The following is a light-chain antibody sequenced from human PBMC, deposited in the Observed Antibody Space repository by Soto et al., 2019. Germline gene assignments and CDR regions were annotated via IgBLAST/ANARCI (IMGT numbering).Light chain of an antibody. Sequence: QSALTQPRSVSGSPGQSVTISCTGTSSDVGDYNYVSWYQQHPGKAPKFIIYEVSKRPSGVPDRFSGSKSGNTASLTISGLQAEDEAGYYCCSYAGTYTVVFGGGTKLTVL. CDR2: EVS. J-gene: IGLJ2*01. CDR1: SSDVGDYNY. CDR3: CSYAGTYTVV. V-gene: IGLV2-11*01.